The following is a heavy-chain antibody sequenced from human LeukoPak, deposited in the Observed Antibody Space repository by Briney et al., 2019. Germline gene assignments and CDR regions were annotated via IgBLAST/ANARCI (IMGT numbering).Heavy chain of an antibody. V-gene: IGHV1-2*06. CDR2: INPNSGDT. CDR3: ARPSVIAAAGDFDAFDI. Sequence: ASVKVSCKASGYAFTGYHMHWVRQAPGQGLEWMGRINPNSGDTNYAQNFQGRVTMTRDTSISTAYMELSRLRSDDTAVYYCARPSVIAAAGDFDAFDIWGQGTMVTVSS. J-gene: IGHJ3*02. D-gene: IGHD6-13*01. CDR1: GYAFTGYH.